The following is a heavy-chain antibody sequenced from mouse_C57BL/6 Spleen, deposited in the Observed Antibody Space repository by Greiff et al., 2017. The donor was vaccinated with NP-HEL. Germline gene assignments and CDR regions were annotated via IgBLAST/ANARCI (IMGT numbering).Heavy chain of an antibody. CDR2: IERNSGGT. D-gene: IGHD4-1*01. J-gene: IGHJ2*01. CDR3: ATDWDPFDY. V-gene: IGHV1-72*01. Sequence: QVQLQQSGAELVKPGASVKLSCTASGYTFTSYWMHWVKQRPGGGLEWIGCIERNSGGTKYNEKVKSKATLTVDKPSSTAYMQLSSMTSEDSAVYYCATDWDPFDYWGQGTTLTVSS. CDR1: GYTFTSYW.